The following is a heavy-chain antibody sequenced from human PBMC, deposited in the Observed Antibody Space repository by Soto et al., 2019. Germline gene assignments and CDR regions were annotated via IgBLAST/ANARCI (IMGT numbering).Heavy chain of an antibody. J-gene: IGHJ5*02. CDR2: ISGTGGRT. V-gene: IGHV3-23*01. CDR3: AKASEWLFVNCFDP. Sequence: GGSLKLSCAASGFSFTDFAMSWVRQPPGKGLEWVPSISGTGGRTHYADSVKGRFSISRDNSRNTLSLQMNSLRAEDTALYYCAKASEWLFVNCFDPCGQVRLVTVTS. D-gene: IGHD3-3*01. CDR1: GFSFTDFA.